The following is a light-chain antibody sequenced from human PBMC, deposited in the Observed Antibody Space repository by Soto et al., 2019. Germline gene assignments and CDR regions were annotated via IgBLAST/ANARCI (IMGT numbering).Light chain of an antibody. CDR3: QHFGSSRT. CDR1: QSVSSSH. V-gene: IGKV3-20*01. J-gene: IGKJ1*01. Sequence: EIVLTQSPGTLSLSPGERATLSCRASQSVSSSHLAWYQQKPGQAPRLLIYGASSRATGIPGSFSGGGSGAVFPLTSSRLEPEDFAVYYCQHFGSSRTFGQGTKVEIK. CDR2: GAS.